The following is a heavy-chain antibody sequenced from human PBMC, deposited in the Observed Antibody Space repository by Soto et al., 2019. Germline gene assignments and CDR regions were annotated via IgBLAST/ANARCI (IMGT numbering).Heavy chain of an antibody. CDR1: GGSISSGGYS. V-gene: IGHV4-30-2*01. CDR3: AREGGYCSSTSCFRPGLFDP. Sequence: PSETLSLTCAVSGGSISSGGYSWSWIRQPPGKGLEWIGYIYHSGSTYYNPSLKSRVTISVDRSKNQFSLKLSSVTAADTAVYYCAREGGYCSSTSCFRPGLFDPWGHGTLVTVSS. CDR2: IYHSGST. D-gene: IGHD2-2*01. J-gene: IGHJ5*02.